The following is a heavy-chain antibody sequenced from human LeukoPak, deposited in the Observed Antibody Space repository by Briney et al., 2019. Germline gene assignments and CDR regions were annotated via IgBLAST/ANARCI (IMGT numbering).Heavy chain of an antibody. CDR3: AKATGAFSYDTPDY. D-gene: IGHD3-16*01. CDR1: GFTFSAYG. CDR2: ISGNGGST. J-gene: IGHJ4*02. Sequence: GGSLRLSCGASGFTFSAYGMTWVRQAPGKGLEWVSAISGNGGSTYYADSVRGRFTISRDNSKNTLHLQMNSLRAEDTAVYYCAKATGAFSYDTPDYWGQGTLVTVSS. V-gene: IGHV3-23*01.